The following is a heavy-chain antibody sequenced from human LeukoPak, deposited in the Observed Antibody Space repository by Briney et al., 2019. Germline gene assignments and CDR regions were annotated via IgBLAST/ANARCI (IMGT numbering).Heavy chain of an antibody. Sequence: GGSLRLSCAASGFTFSSYAMSWVRQAPGKGLEWVSAISGSGGSTYYADSVKGRFTISRDNSKNTLYLQMNNLRAEDTAVYYCARGYCSGGSCYWGAFDIWGQGTMVTVSS. CDR2: ISGSGGST. CDR1: GFTFSSYA. CDR3: ARGYCSGGSCYWGAFDI. D-gene: IGHD2-15*01. J-gene: IGHJ3*02. V-gene: IGHV3-23*01.